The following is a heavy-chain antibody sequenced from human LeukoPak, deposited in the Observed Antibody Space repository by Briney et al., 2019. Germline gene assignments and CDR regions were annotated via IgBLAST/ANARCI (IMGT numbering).Heavy chain of an antibody. D-gene: IGHD4-11*01. J-gene: IGHJ6*04. Sequence: GSVKVSCKASGYTLTSSPMHWVRPAPGQRLEWMGWINAGNGNTKYSQKFRGRVTITRDTSASTAYMELSSLRSEDTAVCYCARDYTYGMDVWGKGTTVTVSS. V-gene: IGHV1-3*01. CDR3: ARDYTYGMDV. CDR1: GYTLTSSP. CDR2: INAGNGNT.